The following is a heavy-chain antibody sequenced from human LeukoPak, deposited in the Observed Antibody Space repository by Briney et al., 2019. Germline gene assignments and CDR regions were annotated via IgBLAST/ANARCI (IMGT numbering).Heavy chain of an antibody. J-gene: IGHJ4*02. CDR3: ATLTITGDFDY. D-gene: IGHD1-20*01. V-gene: IGHV3-30*04. Sequence: GRSLRLSCADSGFSFTNYAMHWVRQAPGKGLEWVSFISYVGRITYYADSVKGRFTISRDNSKNILYLQMNSLKPEDTSLYFCATLTITGDFDYWGQGTLVTVSS. CDR2: ISYVGRIT. CDR1: GFSFTNYA.